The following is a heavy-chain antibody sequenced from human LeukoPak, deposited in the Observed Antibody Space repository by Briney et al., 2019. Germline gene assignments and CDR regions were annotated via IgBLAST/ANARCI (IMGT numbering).Heavy chain of an antibody. CDR3: AKSRSSEARAGSNY. V-gene: IGHV3-23*01. J-gene: IGHJ4*02. CDR1: GFTFSSYA. D-gene: IGHD6-6*01. Sequence: GGSLRLSCAASGFTFSSYAMSWVRQAPGKGLEWVSSISGSGDSTYYADSVKGRFTISRDNSKNTLYLQLNSLRAEDTAVYYCAKSRSSEARAGSNYWGQGTLVTVSS. CDR2: ISGSGDST.